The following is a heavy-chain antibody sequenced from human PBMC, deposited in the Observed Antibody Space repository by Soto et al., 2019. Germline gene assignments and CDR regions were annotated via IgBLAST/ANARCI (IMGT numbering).Heavy chain of an antibody. D-gene: IGHD1-26*01. J-gene: IGHJ4*02. Sequence: GGSLRLSCAASGFTFSSYWMSWVRQAPGKGLEWVANIKQDGSEKYYVDTVKGRFTISRDNAKNIVYLQMNSLRAEDTALYYCATMAGTYPYWGQGTLVTVSS. CDR2: IKQDGSEK. CDR1: GFTFSSYW. V-gene: IGHV3-7*02. CDR3: ATMAGTYPY.